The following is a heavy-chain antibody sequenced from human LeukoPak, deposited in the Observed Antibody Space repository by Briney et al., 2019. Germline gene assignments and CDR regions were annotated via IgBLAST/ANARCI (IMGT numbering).Heavy chain of an antibody. V-gene: IGHV3-23*01. CDR2: ISASGGST. Sequence: GGSPRLSCAASGFTFSNYAMQWVRQAPGKGLEWVSGISASGGSTFYAESVEGRFTISRDNSKNTLFLQMNTLRAEDTADYYCARGSSSRHCSGTSCYIDPWGQGTVVTVS. CDR3: ARGSSSRHCSGTSCYIDP. CDR1: GFTFSNYA. J-gene: IGHJ5*02. D-gene: IGHD2-2*02.